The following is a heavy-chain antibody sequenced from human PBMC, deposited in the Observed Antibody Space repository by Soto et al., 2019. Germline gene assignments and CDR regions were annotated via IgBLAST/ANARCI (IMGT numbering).Heavy chain of an antibody. CDR3: ARVEAYGDVYYYGMDV. J-gene: IGHJ6*02. CDR1: GGSFSGYY. D-gene: IGHD4-17*01. CDR2: INHSGST. Sequence: PSETLSLTCAVYGGSFSGYYWSWIRQPPGKGLEWIGEINHSGSTNYNPSLKSRVTISVDTSKNQISLKLSSVTAADTAVYYCARVEAYGDVYYYGMDVWGQGTTVTVSS. V-gene: IGHV4-34*01.